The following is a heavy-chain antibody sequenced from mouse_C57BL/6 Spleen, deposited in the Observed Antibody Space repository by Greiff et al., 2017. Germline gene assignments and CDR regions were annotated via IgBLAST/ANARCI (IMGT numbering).Heavy chain of an antibody. D-gene: IGHD2-3*01. CDR2: IDPETGGT. V-gene: IGHV1-15*01. J-gene: IGHJ2*01. CDR3: TRPLIYDGYY. Sequence: QVQLQQSGAELVRPGASVTLSCKASGYTFTDYEMHWVKQTPVHGLEWIGAIDPETGGTAYNQKFKGKAILTADKSSSTAYMELRSLTSEDSAVYDCTRPLIYDGYYWGQGTTLTVSS. CDR1: GYTFTDYE.